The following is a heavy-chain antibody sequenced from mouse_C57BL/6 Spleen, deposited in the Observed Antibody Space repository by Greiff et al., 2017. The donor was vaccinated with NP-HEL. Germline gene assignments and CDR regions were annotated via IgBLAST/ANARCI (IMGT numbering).Heavy chain of an antibody. CDR1: GFTFSDYG. Sequence: EVMLVESGGGLVKPGGSLKLSCAASGFTFSDYGMHWVRQAPEKGLEWVAYISSGSSTIYYADTVKGRFTISRDNAKNTLFLQMTSLKSEDTAMYYCAREGYYGSSNYWGQGTTLTVSS. CDR3: AREGYYGSSNY. D-gene: IGHD1-1*01. CDR2: ISSGSSTI. J-gene: IGHJ2*01. V-gene: IGHV5-17*01.